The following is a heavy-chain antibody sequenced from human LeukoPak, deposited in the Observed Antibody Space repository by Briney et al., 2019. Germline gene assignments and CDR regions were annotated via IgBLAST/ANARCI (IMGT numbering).Heavy chain of an antibody. Sequence: GGSLRLSCAASGFTFSSYWMSWVRQAPGKGLEWVSSISSSSSYIYYADSVKGRFTISRDNAKNSLYLQMNSLRAEDTAVYYCARDLSGNYYDSSGYDYWGQGTLVTVSS. V-gene: IGHV3-21*01. J-gene: IGHJ4*02. CDR3: ARDLSGNYYDSSGYDY. CDR1: GFTFSSYW. CDR2: ISSSSSYI. D-gene: IGHD3-22*01.